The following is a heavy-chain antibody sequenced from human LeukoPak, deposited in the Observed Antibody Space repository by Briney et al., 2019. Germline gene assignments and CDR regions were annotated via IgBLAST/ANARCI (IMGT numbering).Heavy chain of an antibody. Sequence: PGGSLRLSCAASGFTFSTYWMNWFRQTPGKGLEWVAKIKADGGEKDHVASVKGRFTISRDNAKNSLYLQMNSLRVEDTAVYYCASGEMYYYDSSGADYWGQGTLVTVSS. D-gene: IGHD3-22*01. CDR2: IKADGGEK. J-gene: IGHJ4*02. CDR1: GFTFSTYW. CDR3: ASGEMYYYDSSGADY. V-gene: IGHV3-7*01.